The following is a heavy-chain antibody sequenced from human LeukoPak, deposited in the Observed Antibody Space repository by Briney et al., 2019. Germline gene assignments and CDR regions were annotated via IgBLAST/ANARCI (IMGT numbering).Heavy chain of an antibody. D-gene: IGHD3-22*01. J-gene: IGHJ4*02. Sequence: SVKVSCKASGGTFSSYAISWVRQAPGQGLEWMGGIIPIFGTANYAQKFQGRVTITTDESTSTAYMELSSLRSEDMAVYYCAREDYYDSSGYSLFDYWGQGTLVTVSS. CDR3: AREDYYDSSGYSLFDY. CDR1: GGTFSSYA. V-gene: IGHV1-69*05. CDR2: IIPIFGTA.